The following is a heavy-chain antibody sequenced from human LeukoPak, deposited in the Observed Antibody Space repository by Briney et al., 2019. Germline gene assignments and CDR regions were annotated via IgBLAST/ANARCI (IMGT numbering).Heavy chain of an antibody. J-gene: IGHJ6*02. Sequence: PGGSLRLSCAASGFTLSSYWMHWVRQAPGKGPVWVSRINSDGSSTSYADSVKGRFTISRDNAKNTLYLQMNSLRAEDTAVYFCARGGGLDVWGQGATVTVSS. D-gene: IGHD3-16*01. V-gene: IGHV3-74*01. CDR3: ARGGGLDV. CDR2: INSDGSST. CDR1: GFTLSSYW.